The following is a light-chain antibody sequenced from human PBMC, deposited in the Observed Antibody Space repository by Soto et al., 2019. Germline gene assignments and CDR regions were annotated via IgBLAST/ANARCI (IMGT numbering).Light chain of an antibody. Sequence: EIVLTQSPRTLSLSPGESATLSCRASQNVYINSLAWFQQKPGQTPRLLIYGPSTRAAAVPDRVTGGGSGADFALTITSLEPEDFAMYYCQQYGGAPFTCGPGTRV. CDR1: QNVYINS. CDR3: QQYGGAPFT. V-gene: IGKV3-20*01. J-gene: IGKJ3*01. CDR2: GPS.